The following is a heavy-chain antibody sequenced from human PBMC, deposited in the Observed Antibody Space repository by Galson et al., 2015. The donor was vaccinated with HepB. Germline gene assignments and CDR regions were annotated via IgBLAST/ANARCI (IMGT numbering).Heavy chain of an antibody. Sequence: CAISGDSVSSNSAAWNWIRQSPSRGLEWLGRTYYRSKWYNDYAVSVKSRITINPDTSKNQFSLQLNSVTPEDTAVYYCARNRMIINTAAASYNWFDPWGQGTLVTVSS. CDR2: TYYRSKWYN. CDR1: GDSVSSNSAA. J-gene: IGHJ5*02. D-gene: IGHD5-18*01. V-gene: IGHV6-1*01. CDR3: ARNRMIINTAAASYNWFDP.